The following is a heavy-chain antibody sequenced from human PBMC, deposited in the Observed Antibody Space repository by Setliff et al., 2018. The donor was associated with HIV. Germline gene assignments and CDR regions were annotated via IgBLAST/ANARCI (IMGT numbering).Heavy chain of an antibody. Sequence: ASVKVSCKASGYTFTDHYMHWVRQAPGQGFEWLGWVNPNSGDAIYAQNFQGRVTMTRDTSINAAYMELRGLRSDDTAVYYCARNFGLSPSGKYYYYYGMDIWGQGTTVTVSS. CDR3: ARNFGLSPSGKYYYYYGMDI. V-gene: IGHV1-2*02. CDR2: VNPNSGDA. D-gene: IGHD3-10*01. CDR1: GYTFTDHY. J-gene: IGHJ6*02.